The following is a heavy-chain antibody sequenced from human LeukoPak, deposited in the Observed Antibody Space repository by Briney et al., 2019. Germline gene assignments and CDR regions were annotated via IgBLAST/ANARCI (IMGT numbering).Heavy chain of an antibody. D-gene: IGHD3-10*01. Sequence: SETLSLTCAVSGGSISSGGYSWSWIRQPPGKGLQWIGYIYQSGNAYYNTSLKSRVTISADKSKNQFSLRLNSVTAEDTAVYYCARGAMFRGYDYWGQGTLVTVSS. J-gene: IGHJ4*02. V-gene: IGHV4-30-2*01. CDR2: IYQSGNA. CDR3: ARGAMFRGYDY. CDR1: GGSISSGGYS.